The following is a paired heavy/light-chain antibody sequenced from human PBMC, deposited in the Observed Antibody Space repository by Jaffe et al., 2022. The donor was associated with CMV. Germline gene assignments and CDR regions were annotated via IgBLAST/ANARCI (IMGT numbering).Light chain of an antibody. Sequence: QAVVTQEPSLTVSPGGTVTLTCGSSTGAVTSFHYPYWFQQKPGQAPRTLIFDTSNKHSWTPARFSGSLLGGKAALTLSGAQPEDEAEYYCLLSYNDNGDHVHVVFGGGTKLTVL. J-gene: IGLJ2*01. CDR3: LLSYNDNGDHVHVV. CDR2: DTS. V-gene: IGLV7-46*01. CDR1: TGAVTSFHY.
Heavy chain of an antibody. CDR3: ASWEGSSWFDY. CDR1: GFIFTNYW. CDR2: IKQDGSEK. J-gene: IGHJ4*02. Sequence: EVQLVESGGGLVQPGGSLRLSCAASGFIFTNYWMSWVRQAPGKGLEWVANIKQDGSEKYYVDSVKGRFTIARDNAKNSLYLQMNSLREEDTAVYYCASWEGSSWFDYWGQGTLVTVSS. D-gene: IGHD6-13*01. V-gene: IGHV3-7*01.